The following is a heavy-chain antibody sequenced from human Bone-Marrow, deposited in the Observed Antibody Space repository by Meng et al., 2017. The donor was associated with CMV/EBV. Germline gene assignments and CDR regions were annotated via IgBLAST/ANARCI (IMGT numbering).Heavy chain of an antibody. V-gene: IGHV3-66*01. D-gene: IGHD5-24*01. CDR1: GFTVSSNY. CDR3: ASIGDGYMRADSNGMGV. Sequence: GGSLRLSCAASGFTVSSNYMSWVRQAPGKGLEWVSVIYSGGSTYYADSVKGRFTISRDNAKNSLYLQMNSLRDEDTAVYYCASIGDGYMRADSNGMGVWGQGTTVTVSS. J-gene: IGHJ6*02. CDR2: IYSGGST.